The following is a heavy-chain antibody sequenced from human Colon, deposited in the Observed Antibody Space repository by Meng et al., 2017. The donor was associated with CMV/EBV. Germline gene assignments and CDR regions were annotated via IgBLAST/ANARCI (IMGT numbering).Heavy chain of an antibody. CDR1: GFPVSSKY. CDR2: IYIDDST. D-gene: IGHD3-16*01. Sequence: PRGGSGGGLVKPVGSLRRSCAASGFPVSSKYMSWVRQAPGKGLEWVSVIYIDDSTYYADSVEGRFTISRDNSRNTVYLQMNSLRAEDTAVYYCARDSPHAWDWGQGTLVTVSS. CDR3: ARDSPHAWD. V-gene: IGHV3-53*01. J-gene: IGHJ4*02.